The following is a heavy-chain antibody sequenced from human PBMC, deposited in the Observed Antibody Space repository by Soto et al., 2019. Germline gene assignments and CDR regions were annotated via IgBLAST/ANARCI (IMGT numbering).Heavy chain of an antibody. Sequence: PSETLSLTCSVSGSSISTSSDFWVWIRQAPGKGLEWIGNVYQSGTTRLNPSLKSRVSIFVDRSKNQFSLELNSATAADRAVYYCARQPESTSYFDYWGQGILVTVSS. CDR2: VYQSGTT. V-gene: IGHV4-39*01. CDR3: ARQPESTSYFDY. D-gene: IGHD2-2*01. CDR1: GSSISTSSDF. J-gene: IGHJ4*02.